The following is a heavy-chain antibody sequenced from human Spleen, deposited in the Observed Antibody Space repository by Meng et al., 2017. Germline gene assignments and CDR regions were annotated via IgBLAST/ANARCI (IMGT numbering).Heavy chain of an antibody. CDR3: ARGKYCSGGSCYFAY. CDR1: GGSFSGYY. V-gene: IGHV4-34*01. Sequence: SETLSLTCAVYGGSFSGYYWSWIRQPPGKGLEWIGEINHSGSTNYNPSLKSRVTISVDTSKNQFSLKLSSVTAADTAVYYCARGKYCSGGSCYFAYWGQGTLVTVSS. D-gene: IGHD2-15*01. CDR2: INHSGST. J-gene: IGHJ4*02.